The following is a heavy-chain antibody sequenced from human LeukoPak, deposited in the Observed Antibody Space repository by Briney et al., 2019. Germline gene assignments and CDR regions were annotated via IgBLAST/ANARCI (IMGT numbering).Heavy chain of an antibody. CDR3: ARDILPSYSGYDRTLPDY. J-gene: IGHJ4*02. Sequence: ASVTVSFKASGYTFTSYYMHWVRQAPGQGLEWMGIINPSGGSTSYAQKFQGRVTMSRDTSTSTVYMELSSLRSEDTAVYYCARDILPSYSGYDRTLPDYWGQGTLVTVSS. V-gene: IGHV1-46*01. D-gene: IGHD5-12*01. CDR2: INPSGGST. CDR1: GYTFTSYY.